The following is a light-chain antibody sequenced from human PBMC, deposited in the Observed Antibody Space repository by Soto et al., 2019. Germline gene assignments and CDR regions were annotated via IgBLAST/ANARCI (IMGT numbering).Light chain of an antibody. J-gene: IGLJ2*01. CDR3: NSYAGSNNLV. CDR2: EVT. Sequence: QSVLTQPPSASGSPGQSVTISCTGTSSDVGAYNYVSWYQQHPGKAPKLLIYEVTKRPSGVPDRFSGPKSGNTASLTVSGLQAEDEADYYCNSYAGSNNLVFGGGTKLTVL. V-gene: IGLV2-8*01. CDR1: SSDVGAYNY.